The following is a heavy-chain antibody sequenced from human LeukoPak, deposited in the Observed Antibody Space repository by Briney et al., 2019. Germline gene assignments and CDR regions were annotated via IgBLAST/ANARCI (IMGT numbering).Heavy chain of an antibody. CDR3: ARGFCSGGNCLNFDF. CDR2: VYSGGST. J-gene: IGHJ4*02. D-gene: IGHD2-15*01. Sequence: GGSLRLSCAASGFTVSRNYMSGLRQAPGKGLEWLSIVYSGGSTYYADSVKGRFTISRDNAKNSLYLQMNSLRAEDTAVYYCARGFCSGGNCLNFDFWGQGTLVTVSS. CDR1: GFTVSRNY. V-gene: IGHV3-53*01.